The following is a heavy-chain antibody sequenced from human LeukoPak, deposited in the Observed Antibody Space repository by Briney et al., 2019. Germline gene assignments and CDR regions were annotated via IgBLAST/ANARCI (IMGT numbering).Heavy chain of an antibody. CDR2: IKQDGSEK. J-gene: IGHJ5*02. D-gene: IGHD3-16*02. Sequence: GGSLRLSCAASGFNFSSYWMSWGRQAPGKGLEWVANIKQDGSEKYYVDSVKGRFTISRDNAKNSLYLQMNSLRAEDTAVYYCAKGGFRYFAPWGQGTLVTVSS. CDR1: GFNFSSYW. V-gene: IGHV3-7*04. CDR3: AKGGFRYFAP.